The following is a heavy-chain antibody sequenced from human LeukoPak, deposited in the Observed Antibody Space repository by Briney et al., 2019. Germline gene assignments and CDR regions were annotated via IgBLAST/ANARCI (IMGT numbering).Heavy chain of an antibody. CDR2: IYHSGST. D-gene: IGHD3-10*01. J-gene: IGHJ4*02. V-gene: IGHV4-30-2*01. CDR3: ASGLWFGEFPDY. Sequence: PSETLSLTCAVSGGSISSGGYSWSWIRQPPGKGLEWIGYIYHSGSTYYNPSLKSRVTISVDTSKNQFSLKLSSVTAADTAVYYCASGLWFGEFPDYWGQGTLVTVSS. CDR1: GGSISSGGYS.